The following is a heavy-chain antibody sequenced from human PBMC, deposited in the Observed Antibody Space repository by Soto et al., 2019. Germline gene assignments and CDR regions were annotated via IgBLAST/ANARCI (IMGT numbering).Heavy chain of an antibody. J-gene: IGHJ4*02. CDR1: GFSLSTSGVR. CDR2: IYGDDDK. D-gene: IGHD3-3*01. CDR3: VHSSPYYDFWSAYYRKPLWFDY. Sequence: SGPTLVNPTQTPSLTCTFSGFSLSTSGVRVGWIRQPPGKALEWLALIYGDDDKHYSPSLKSRLTITKDTSKNQVVLTVTNMDPVDTATYYCVHSSPYYDFWSAYYRKPLWFDYWGQGTLVTVSS. V-gene: IGHV2-5*02.